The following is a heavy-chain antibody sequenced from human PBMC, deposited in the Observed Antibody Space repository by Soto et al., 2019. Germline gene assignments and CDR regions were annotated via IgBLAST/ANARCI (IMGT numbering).Heavy chain of an antibody. V-gene: IGHV3-30*18. Sequence: PGGSLRLSCAASGFILSSYGMHWVRQAPGKGLEWVAVISYDGSNKYYADSVKGRFTISRDNSKNTLYLQMNSLRDEDTAVYFCAKDSSGGYCSGTSCYRHYFDYWGQGTLVTVSS. D-gene: IGHD2-2*02. J-gene: IGHJ4*02. CDR3: AKDSSGGYCSGTSCYRHYFDY. CDR1: GFILSSYG. CDR2: ISYDGSNK.